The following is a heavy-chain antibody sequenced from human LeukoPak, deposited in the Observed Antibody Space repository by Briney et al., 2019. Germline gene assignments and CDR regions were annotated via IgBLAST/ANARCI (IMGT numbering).Heavy chain of an antibody. CDR3: ARIGNPFGFDI. J-gene: IGHJ3*02. Sequence: GGSLRLSCAASGFTLNNFWMAWVRQAPGKGLEWVAYIKEDGSEQYYVDSVKGRFTISRDNARKSLFLQMSSLRAEDTAVYYCARIGNPFGFDIWGQGTMVTVSS. CDR1: GFTLNNFW. D-gene: IGHD1-14*01. V-gene: IGHV3-7*01. CDR2: IKEDGSEQ.